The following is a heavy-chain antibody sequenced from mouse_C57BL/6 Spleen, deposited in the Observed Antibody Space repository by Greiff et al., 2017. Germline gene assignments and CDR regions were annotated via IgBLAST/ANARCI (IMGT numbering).Heavy chain of an antibody. CDR1: GFTFSDYG. CDR2: ISSGSSTI. D-gene: IGHD2-3*01. Sequence: VQLKESGGGLVKPGGSLKLSCAASGFTFSDYGMHWVRQAPEKGLEWVAYISSGSSTIYYADTVKGRFTISRDNAKNTLFLQMTSLRSEDTAMYYCARNYDGYYVEAMDYWGQGTSVTVSS. J-gene: IGHJ4*01. CDR3: ARNYDGYYVEAMDY. V-gene: IGHV5-17*01.